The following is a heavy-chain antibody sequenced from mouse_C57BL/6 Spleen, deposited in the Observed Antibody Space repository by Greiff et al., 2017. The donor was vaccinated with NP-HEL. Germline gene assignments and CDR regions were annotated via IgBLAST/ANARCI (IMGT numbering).Heavy chain of an antibody. V-gene: IGHV8-8*01. CDR2: IWWDDDK. CDR3: ARIAYGGGYWYFDV. D-gene: IGHD1-1*02. CDR1: GFSLPTSGMG. J-gene: IGHJ1*03. Sequence: QVPLKVSGPGILQPSQTLSLTCSFSGFSLPTSGMGVGWIRQPSGKGLEWLVHIWWDDDKYYNPALKSRLTISKDTSKNHVFLKIANVDTADTATYYCARIAYGGGYWYFDVWGTGTTVTVSS.